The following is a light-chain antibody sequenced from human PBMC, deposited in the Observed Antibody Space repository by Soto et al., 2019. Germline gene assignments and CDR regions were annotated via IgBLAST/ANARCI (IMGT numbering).Light chain of an antibody. CDR2: AAS. CDR1: QGISNY. V-gene: IGKV1-27*01. CDR3: QNYKGAPWT. J-gene: IGKJ1*01. Sequence: DIQMTQSPSSLSASVGDRVTITCRASQGISNYLVWYQKKPGKVPKLLIYAASTLQSGVPSRFSGSGSRTDFNITISIVQTEDVATYYCQNYKGAPWTFGQGTKVEIK.